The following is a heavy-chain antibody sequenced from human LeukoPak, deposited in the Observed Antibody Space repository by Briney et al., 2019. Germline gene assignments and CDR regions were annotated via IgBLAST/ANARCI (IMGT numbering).Heavy chain of an antibody. Sequence: PGRSLRLSCAASRFTFSSYAMHWVRQAPGKGLEWVAVISYDGSNKYYADSVKGRFTISRDNSKNTLCLQMNSLRAEDTAVYYCARDPSGGTLFDYWGQGTLVTVSS. J-gene: IGHJ4*02. CDR3: ARDPSGGTLFDY. V-gene: IGHV3-30-3*01. D-gene: IGHD4-23*01. CDR2: ISYDGSNK. CDR1: RFTFSSYA.